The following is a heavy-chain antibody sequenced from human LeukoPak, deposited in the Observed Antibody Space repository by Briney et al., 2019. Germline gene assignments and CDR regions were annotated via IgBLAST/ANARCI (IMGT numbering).Heavy chain of an antibody. J-gene: IGHJ6*03. CDR1: GYTFTGYY. Sequence: RASVKVSCKASGYTFTGYYMHWVRQAPGQGLEWMGWINPNSGGTNYAQKFQGRVTMTRDTSISTAYMELSRLRSDDTAVYYCAREPRCQADLGCYYYMDVWGKGTTVTVSS. V-gene: IGHV1-2*02. CDR2: INPNSGGT. CDR3: AREPRCQADLGCYYYMDV. D-gene: IGHD7-27*01.